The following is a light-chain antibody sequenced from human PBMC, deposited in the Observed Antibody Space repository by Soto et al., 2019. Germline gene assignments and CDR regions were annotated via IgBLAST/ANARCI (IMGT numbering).Light chain of an antibody. CDR3: AAWDDSLNGMV. J-gene: IGLJ2*01. Sequence: QSVLTQPPSASGTPGQRVTISCSGSSSNIGRNTVNWYQQLPGTAPKLLIYSDNQRPSGVPDRFSVSKSGTSVSLAIGGLQSDDEADYYCAAWDDSLNGMVFGGGTKLTVL. CDR2: SDN. V-gene: IGLV1-44*01. CDR1: SSNIGRNT.